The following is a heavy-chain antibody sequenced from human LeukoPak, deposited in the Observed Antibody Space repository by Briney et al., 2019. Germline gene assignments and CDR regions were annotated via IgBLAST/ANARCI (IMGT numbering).Heavy chain of an antibody. Sequence: SETLSLTCAVYGGSFSGYYWSWIRQPPGKGLELIGEINHSGSTNYNPSLKSRVTISVDTSKNQFSLKLSSVTAADTAVYYCARQFLGYCSGGSCSDAFDIWGQGTMVTVSS. CDR3: ARQFLGYCSGGSCSDAFDI. CDR1: GGSFSGYY. D-gene: IGHD2-15*01. CDR2: INHSGST. V-gene: IGHV4-34*01. J-gene: IGHJ3*02.